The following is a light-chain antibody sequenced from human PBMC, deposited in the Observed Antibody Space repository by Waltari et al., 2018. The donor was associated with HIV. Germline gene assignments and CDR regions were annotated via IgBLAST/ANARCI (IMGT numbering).Light chain of an antibody. J-gene: IGLJ2*01. CDR3: AAWEDSLNGHVV. CDR2: SNN. V-gene: IGLV1-44*01. Sequence: QSVLTQPPSASGTPGQRVTISCSGSSSNIGSNTVNWYQQLPGTAPKLLIYSNNQRPSWVPDRVSGSKSGTSASLAISGLQSEDEADYYCAAWEDSLNGHVVFGGGTKLTVL. CDR1: SSNIGSNT.